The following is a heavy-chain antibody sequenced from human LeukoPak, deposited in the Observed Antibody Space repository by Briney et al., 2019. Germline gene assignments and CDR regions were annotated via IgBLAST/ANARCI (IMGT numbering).Heavy chain of an antibody. Sequence: ASVKVSCKASGYTFTSYDINWVRQATGQGLEWMGWMNPNSGNTGYAQKFQGRVTITRNTSISTAYMELSSLRSEDTAVYYCARGRMDCSSTSCWPGEAFDIWGQGTMVTVSS. D-gene: IGHD2-2*01. CDR1: GYTFTSYD. CDR3: ARGRMDCSSTSCWPGEAFDI. J-gene: IGHJ3*02. CDR2: MNPNSGNT. V-gene: IGHV1-8*01.